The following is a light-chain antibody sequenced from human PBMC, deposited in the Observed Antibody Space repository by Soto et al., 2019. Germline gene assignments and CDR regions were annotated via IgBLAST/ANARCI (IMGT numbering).Light chain of an antibody. CDR1: QSISSY. CDR2: AAS. V-gene: IGKV1-39*01. CDR3: QQSYSTPVT. Sequence: DIQMTQSPSSLSASVGDRVTITCRASQSISSYLNWYQQKPGKAPKLLIYAASSLQSGAPSRSSGSGSGTDFTLTISSLQPEDFATYYCQQSYSTPVTFGQGTKVDIK. J-gene: IGKJ1*01.